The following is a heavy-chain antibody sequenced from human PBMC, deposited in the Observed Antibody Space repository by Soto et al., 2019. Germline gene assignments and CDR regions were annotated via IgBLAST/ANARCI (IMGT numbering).Heavy chain of an antibody. V-gene: IGHV1-69*13. Sequence: SVKVSCKASGGTFSSYAISWVRQAPGQGLEWMGGIIPIFGTANYAQKFQGRVTITADESTSTAYMELSSLRSEDTAVYYCARGALDLWSGYYSPEYYYYGMDVWGQGTTVTVSS. CDR1: GGTFSSYA. CDR2: IIPIFGTA. CDR3: ARGALDLWSGYYSPEYYYYGMDV. J-gene: IGHJ6*02. D-gene: IGHD3-3*01.